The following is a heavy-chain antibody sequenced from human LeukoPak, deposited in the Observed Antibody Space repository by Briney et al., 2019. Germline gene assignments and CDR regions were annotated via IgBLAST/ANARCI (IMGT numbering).Heavy chain of an antibody. CDR2: IYYSGST. V-gene: IGHV4-39*01. CDR3: ARGSFYGYRPEWDY. J-gene: IGHJ4*02. D-gene: IGHD3-10*01. Sequence: PSETLSLTCTVSGGSISSSSYYWGWIRQPPGKGLEWIGSIYYSGSTYYNPSLKSRVTISVDTSKNQFSLKLSSVTAADTAVYYCARGSFYGYRPEWDYWGQGTLVTVSS. CDR1: GGSISSSSYY.